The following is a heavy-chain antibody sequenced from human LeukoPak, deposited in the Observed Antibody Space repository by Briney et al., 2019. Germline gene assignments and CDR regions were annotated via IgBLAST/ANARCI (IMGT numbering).Heavy chain of an antibody. V-gene: IGHV4-34*01. Sequence: SETLSLTCAVYGGSFSGYYWSWIRQPPGKGLEWIGEINHSGSTNYNPSLKSRVTISVDTSKNQFSLKLSSVTAADTAVYYCARLRWLREGLDCWGQGTLVTVSS. D-gene: IGHD5-12*01. CDR1: GGSFSGYY. CDR3: ARLRWLREGLDC. CDR2: INHSGST. J-gene: IGHJ4*02.